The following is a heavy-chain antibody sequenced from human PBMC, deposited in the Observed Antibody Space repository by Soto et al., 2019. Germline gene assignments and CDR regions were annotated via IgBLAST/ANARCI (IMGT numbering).Heavy chain of an antibody. J-gene: IGHJ6*02. CDR1: GGSLRNYY. CDR2: INYRWST. CDR3: ARQGFGELHGLVDV. V-gene: IGHV4-59*08. D-gene: IGHD3-10*01. Sequence: QVQLQESGPRLVKPSETLSLTCTVSGGSLRNYYCSWFRQPPGKGLEWVAYINYRWSTFSNPSLQSRVTMSVGTSTDQCSLMLNSVTAADTAVYYCARQGFGELHGLVDVWGQGTTVTVSS.